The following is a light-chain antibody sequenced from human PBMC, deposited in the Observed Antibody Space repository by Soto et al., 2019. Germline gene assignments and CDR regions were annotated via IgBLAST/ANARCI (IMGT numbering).Light chain of an antibody. CDR3: CSYATTTL. CDR2: EVN. J-gene: IGLJ2*01. V-gene: IGLV2-23*02. Sequence: QSVLTQPASVSGSPGQSITISCTGTSSDIGSYDLVSWYQQHPGNAPRLIIYEVNKRPSGVSNRFSGSKSGNTASLTVSGPQAEDGAEYYCCSYATTTLFGGGTKLTVL. CDR1: SSDIGSYDL.